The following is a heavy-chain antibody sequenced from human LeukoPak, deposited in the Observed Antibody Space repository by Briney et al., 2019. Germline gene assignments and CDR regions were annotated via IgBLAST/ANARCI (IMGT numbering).Heavy chain of an antibody. V-gene: IGHV1-69*13. CDR1: GVTFSSYA. D-gene: IGHD3-16*01. CDR3: ARGDADGMDV. J-gene: IGHJ6*02. Sequence: ASVKVSCKASGVTFSSYAISWVRQAPGKGLGWMGGIIPIFGTANYAQKFQGRVTITADESTSTAYMELSSLRSEDTAVYYCARGDADGMDVWGQGTTVTVSS. CDR2: IIPIFGTA.